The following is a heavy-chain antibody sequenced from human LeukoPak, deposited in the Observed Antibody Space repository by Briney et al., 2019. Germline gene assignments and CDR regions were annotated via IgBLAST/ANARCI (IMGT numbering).Heavy chain of an antibody. J-gene: IGHJ4*02. V-gene: IGHV3-23*01. CDR2: ISGRGGDT. Sequence: GGSLRLSCAASGFTFRRSAMTWVRQVPGKGLEWVSTISGRGGDTDYADSVKGRFIISRDSSENTLYLQMHSLGVEDTGVYYCARQDHGPLDYWGQGTLVTVSS. D-gene: IGHD2-15*01. CDR3: ARQDHGPLDY. CDR1: GFTFRRSA.